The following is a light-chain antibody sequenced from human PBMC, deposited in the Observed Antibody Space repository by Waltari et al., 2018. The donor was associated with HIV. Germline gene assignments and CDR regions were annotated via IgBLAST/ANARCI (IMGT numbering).Light chain of an antibody. V-gene: IGLV1-44*01. J-gene: IGLJ2*01. CDR3: AAWDDSLNGHLV. CDR1: SSNIGTNP. CDR2: PTT. Sequence: QSVLTQPPSASGTPGQRVTISCSGGSSNIGTNPVFWYQHRPGTAPKVLIYPTTQRPSGGPGRFSGSKSGTSADLAISGLQSEDEADYYCAAWDDSLNGHLVFGGGTKLTVL.